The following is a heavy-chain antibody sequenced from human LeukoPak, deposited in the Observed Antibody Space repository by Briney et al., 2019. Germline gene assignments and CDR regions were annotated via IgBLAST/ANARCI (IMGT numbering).Heavy chain of an antibody. V-gene: IGHV3-53*01. J-gene: IGHJ4*02. CDR1: GFTVSGNY. D-gene: IGHD6-6*01. CDR3: AKDSGGSEYSSSYFDY. Sequence: GGSLRLSCAASGFTVSGNYMSWVRQAPGKGLEWVSVIYSGDNTYYAGSVKGRFTISRDNSKNTLYLQMSSLRAEDTAVYYCAKDSGGSEYSSSYFDYWGQGTLVTVSS. CDR2: IYSGDNT.